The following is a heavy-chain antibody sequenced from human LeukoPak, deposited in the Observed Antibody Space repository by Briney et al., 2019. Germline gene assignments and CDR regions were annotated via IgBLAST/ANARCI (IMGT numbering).Heavy chain of an antibody. CDR2: IYYSGST. Sequence: SETLSLTCTVSGGSISSSSYYWSWIRQPPGKGLEWIGYIYYSGSTNYNPSLKSRVTISVDTSKNQFSLKLSSATAADTAVYYCARHPGYYDSSGYYYDRGAFDIWGQGTMVTVSS. CDR3: ARHPGYYDSSGYYYDRGAFDI. V-gene: IGHV4-61*05. J-gene: IGHJ3*02. D-gene: IGHD3-22*01. CDR1: GGSISSSSYY.